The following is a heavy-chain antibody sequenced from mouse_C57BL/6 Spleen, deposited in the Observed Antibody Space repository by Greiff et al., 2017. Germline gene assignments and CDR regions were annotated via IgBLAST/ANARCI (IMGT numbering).Heavy chain of an antibody. Sequence: EVKLEESGEGLVKPGGSLKLSCAASGFTFSSYAMSWVRQTPEKRLEWVAYISSGGDYIYYADTVKGRFTISRDNARNTLYLQMSSLKSEDTAMYYCTRVSNYYAMYYWGQGPSVTVSS. CDR2: ISSGGDYI. CDR3: TRVSNYYAMYY. V-gene: IGHV5-9-1*02. D-gene: IGHD2-5*01. J-gene: IGHJ4*01. CDR1: GFTFSSYA.